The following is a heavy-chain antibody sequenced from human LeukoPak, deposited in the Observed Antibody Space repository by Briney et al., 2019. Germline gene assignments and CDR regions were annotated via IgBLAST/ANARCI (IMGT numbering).Heavy chain of an antibody. CDR1: GYTFTSYY. CDR3: ARGRQLWTFDY. J-gene: IGHJ4*02. D-gene: IGHD5-18*01. V-gene: IGHV1-46*01. Sequence: GASVRVSCKAPGYTFTSYYMHWVRQAPGQGLEWMGIINPSGGSTSYAQKFQGRVTMTRDTSTSTVYMELSSLRSEDTAVYYCARGRQLWTFDYWGQGTLVTVSS. CDR2: INPSGGST.